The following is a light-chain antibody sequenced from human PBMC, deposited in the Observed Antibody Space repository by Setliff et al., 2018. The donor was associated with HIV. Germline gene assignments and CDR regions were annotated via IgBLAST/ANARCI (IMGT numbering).Light chain of an antibody. CDR3: SSYTSSTTQV. CDR2: EVR. Sequence: SALTQAASVSGSPGQSITISCTGSSSDVGGYNNVSWYQQHPGKAPKLMIYEVRNRPSGVSNRFSGSKSGNTASLTISGLQAEDEADYYCSSYTSSTTQVFGTGTKVTVL. J-gene: IGLJ1*01. CDR1: SSDVGGYNN. V-gene: IGLV2-14*01.